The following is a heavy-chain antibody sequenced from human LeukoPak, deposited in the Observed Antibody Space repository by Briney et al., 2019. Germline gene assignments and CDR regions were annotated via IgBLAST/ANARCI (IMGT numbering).Heavy chain of an antibody. CDR3: RAGRRSGTLPYSSSWYVDY. V-gene: IGHV3-30*03. D-gene: IGHD6-13*01. CDR2: ISYDGSNK. J-gene: IGHJ4*02. Sequence: SCKVSGYTLTELSMHWVRQAPGKGLEWVAVISYDGSNKYYADSVKGRFTISRDNSKNTLYLQMNSLRAEDTAVYYCRAGRRSGTLPYSSSWYVDYWGQGTLVTVSS. CDR1: GYTLTELS.